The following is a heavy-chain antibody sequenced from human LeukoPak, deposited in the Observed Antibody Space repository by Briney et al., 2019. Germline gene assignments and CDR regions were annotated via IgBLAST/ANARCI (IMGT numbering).Heavy chain of an antibody. J-gene: IGHJ5*02. Sequence: GGARDLSXDXSGXXFIRYWMXGVRRAQGKGLEGVAKIKQGATEKYFVVSVKCRFTISRDNSKNSLYLQMNSLRAEDTAVYYCARDEKTYRKGSWFDPWGQGTLVTVSS. V-gene: IGHV3-7*01. CDR1: GXXFIRYW. D-gene: IGHD2-15*01. CDR3: ARDEKTYRKGSWFDP. CDR2: IKQGATEK.